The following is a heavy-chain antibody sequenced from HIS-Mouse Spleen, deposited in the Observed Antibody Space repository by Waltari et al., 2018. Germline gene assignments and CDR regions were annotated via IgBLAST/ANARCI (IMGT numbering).Heavy chain of an antibody. CDR3: ARIAEGYTSGWYAFDY. J-gene: IGHJ4*02. D-gene: IGHD6-19*01. CDR2: IDWDDDK. V-gene: IGHV2-70*15. Sequence: QVTLSASGPALVKPTQTLPLTCTFSGFSLSTSGRCVRWIRQPPGKALEWLARIDWDDDKYYSTSLKTRLTISRDTSKNQVVLTMTNMDPLDTATYYCARIAEGYTSGWYAFDYWGQGTLVTVSS. CDR1: GFSLSTSGRC.